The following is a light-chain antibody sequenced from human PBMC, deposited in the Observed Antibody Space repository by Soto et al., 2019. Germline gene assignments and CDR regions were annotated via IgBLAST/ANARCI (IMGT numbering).Light chain of an antibody. CDR1: QSISSF. CDR3: QQRTDWPLT. J-gene: IGKJ4*01. V-gene: IGKV3-11*01. CDR2: DAS. Sequence: EIVLTQSPATLSLSPGERATLSCRASQSISSFLAWYQQKPGQAPRLLIYDASNRASGIPARFSGSGSGTDFLLTISSLAPEDFAVYYCQQRTDWPLTFGGGTKVEIK.